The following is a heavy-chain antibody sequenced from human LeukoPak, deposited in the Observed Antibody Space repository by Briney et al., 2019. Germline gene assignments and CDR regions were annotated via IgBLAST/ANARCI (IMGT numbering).Heavy chain of an antibody. CDR2: ISPDGTNK. V-gene: IGHV3-30*03. CDR3: VLGHYGGLFDN. CDR1: GFSFSTYD. D-gene: IGHD4-23*01. Sequence: GRSLRLSCAASGFSFSTYDMHWVRQAPGKGLEWVAIISPDGTNKDYADSVEGRFTISRDSSKNSLYVQMNSLRVEDTAVYYCVLGHYGGLFDNWGQGTLVTVSA. J-gene: IGHJ4*02.